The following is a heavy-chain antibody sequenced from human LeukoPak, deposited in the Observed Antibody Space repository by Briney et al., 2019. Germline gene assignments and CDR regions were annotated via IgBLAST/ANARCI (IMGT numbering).Heavy chain of an antibody. CDR2: INHSGST. V-gene: IGHV4-34*01. J-gene: IGHJ5*02. CDR3: ARRRVRKPDNWFDP. D-gene: IGHD1-14*01. Sequence: SETLSLTCAVYGGSFSGYYWSWIRQPPGKGLEWIGEINHSGSTNYNPPLKSRVTISVDTSKNQFSLKLSSVTAADTAVYYCARRRVRKPDNWFDPWGQGTLVTVSS. CDR1: GGSFSGYY.